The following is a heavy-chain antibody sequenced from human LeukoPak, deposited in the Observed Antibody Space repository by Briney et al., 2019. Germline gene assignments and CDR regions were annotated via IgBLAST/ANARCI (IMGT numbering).Heavy chain of an antibody. Sequence: PGGSLRLSCAASGFTLSDYYMDWVRQAPGQGLEWVARTRKKAKGYTTEYAASVKGRFTISRDNSKNTLYLQMNSLRAEDTAVYYCAKGGHDYGDYCSYWGQGTLVTVSS. CDR3: AKGGHDYGDYCSY. J-gene: IGHJ4*02. CDR1: GFTLSDYY. D-gene: IGHD4-17*01. CDR2: TRKKAKGYTT. V-gene: IGHV3-72*01.